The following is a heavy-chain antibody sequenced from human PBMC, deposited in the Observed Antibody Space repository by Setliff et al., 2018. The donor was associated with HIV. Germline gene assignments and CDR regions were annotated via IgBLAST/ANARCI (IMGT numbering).Heavy chain of an antibody. V-gene: IGHV4-39*07. Sequence: SETLSLTCTVSGGSISSNNYYWGWIRQPPGKGLEWIGSIFYSETVYYGGRTYYSPSLKSRVTISVDTSKSQFSLKLSSVTAADTAVYYCARDLYTYYNFWSGYGEDYYYYMDVWGKGTTVTVSS. CDR2: IFYSETVYYGGRT. J-gene: IGHJ6*03. CDR1: GGSISSNNYY. CDR3: ARDLYTYYNFWSGYGEDYYYYMDV. D-gene: IGHD3-3*01.